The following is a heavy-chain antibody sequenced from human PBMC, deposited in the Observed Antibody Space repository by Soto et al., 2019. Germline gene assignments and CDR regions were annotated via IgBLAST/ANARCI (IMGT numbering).Heavy chain of an antibody. CDR1: GFTFSSYA. D-gene: IGHD6-6*01. J-gene: IGHJ4*02. CDR3: AKAKISSIAARRDY. V-gene: IGHV3-23*01. CDR2: IICSGGST. Sequence: GGSLRLSCAASGFTFSSYAMSWVRQAPGKRLVWVSAIICSGGSTYYADSVKGWFTFSRDNSKNTLYLQMNSLRAVDTVVYYCAKAKISSIAARRDYWGQGTLVTVSS.